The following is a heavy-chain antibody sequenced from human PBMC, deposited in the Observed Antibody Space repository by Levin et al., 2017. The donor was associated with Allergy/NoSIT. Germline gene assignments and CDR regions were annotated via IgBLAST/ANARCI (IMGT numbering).Heavy chain of an antibody. D-gene: IGHD6-19*01. V-gene: IGHV3-33*01. CDR2: IWYDGSNE. CDR3: ARQDAVAGGGYFDY. Sequence: GESLKISCAASGFTFSTYSMHWVRQAPGKGLERVAGIWYDGSNEYYADSVKGRFTISRDNSKNTLYLQMDSLRAEDTAMYYCARQDAVAGGGYFDYWGQGSLVTVSS. CDR1: GFTFSTYS. J-gene: IGHJ4*02.